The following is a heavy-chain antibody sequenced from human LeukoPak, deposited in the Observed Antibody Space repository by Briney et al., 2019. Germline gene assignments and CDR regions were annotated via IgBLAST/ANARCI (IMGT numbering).Heavy chain of an antibody. V-gene: IGHV4-39*07. CDR3: ARPPDP. J-gene: IGHJ5*02. Sequence: SETLSLTCSVSGVSLSNSDYFWGWIRQPPGKGLEWIGNIYYSGMTDYNPSLQSRVTISVDKSKNQFSLKVSSVTAADTAIYYCARPPDPWGQGTLVTVSS. CDR1: GVSLSNSDYF. CDR2: IYYSGMT.